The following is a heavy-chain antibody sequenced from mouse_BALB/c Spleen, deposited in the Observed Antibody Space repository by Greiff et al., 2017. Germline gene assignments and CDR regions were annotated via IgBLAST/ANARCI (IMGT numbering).Heavy chain of an antibody. D-gene: IGHD1-1*02. CDR1: GYTFTSYW. V-gene: IGHV1S132*01. CDR2: IFPGTGTT. J-gene: IGHJ4*01. CDR3: ARYGEYDAMDY. Sequence: QVQLQQSGAELVKPGASVKLSCKTSGYTFTSYWIQWVKQRPGQGLGWIGEIFPGTGTTYYNEKFKGKATLTIDTSSSTAYMQLSSLTSEDSAVYFCARYGEYDAMDYWGQGTSVTVSS.